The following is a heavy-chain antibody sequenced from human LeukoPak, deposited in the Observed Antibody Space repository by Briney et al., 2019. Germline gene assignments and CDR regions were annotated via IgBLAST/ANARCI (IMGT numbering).Heavy chain of an antibody. CDR3: ALTAATVLGDDFNI. V-gene: IGHV1-8*01. CDR1: GYTFSSYD. Sequence: ASVKVSCKASGYTFSSYDINWVRQATGQGLEWMGWMNPNSGTTGYAQKFQGRVTMTRNTSISTAYMELSSLRSEDTAVDYCALTAATVLGDDFNIWGQGTMVTASS. D-gene: IGHD2-15*01. CDR2: MNPNSGTT. J-gene: IGHJ3*02.